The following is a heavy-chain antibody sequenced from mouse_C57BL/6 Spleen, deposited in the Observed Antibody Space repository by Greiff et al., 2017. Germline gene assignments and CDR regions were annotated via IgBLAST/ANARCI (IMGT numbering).Heavy chain of an antibody. Sequence: EVKLMESGGGLVKPGGSLKLSCAASGFTFSDYGMHWVRQAPEKGLEWVAYISSGSSTIYYADTVKGRFTISRDNAKNTLFLQMTSLRSEDTAMYYCARDYYDYETWFAYWGQGTLVTVSA. CDR2: ISSGSSTI. D-gene: IGHD2-4*01. CDR3: ARDYYDYETWFAY. J-gene: IGHJ3*01. V-gene: IGHV5-17*01. CDR1: GFTFSDYG.